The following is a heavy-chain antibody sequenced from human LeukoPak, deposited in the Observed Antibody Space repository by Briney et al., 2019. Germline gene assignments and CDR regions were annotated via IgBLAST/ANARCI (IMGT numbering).Heavy chain of an antibody. CDR2: IIPIFGTA. V-gene: IGHV1-69*01. CDR1: GGAFSSYA. D-gene: IGHD6-6*01. Sequence: SVKVSCKASGGAFSSYAISWVRQAPGQGLEWMGGIIPIFGTANYAQKFQGRVTITADESTSTAYTGLSSLRSEDTAVYYCARDSEFFAARPFWWGQGTLVTVSS. J-gene: IGHJ4*02. CDR3: ARDSEFFAARPFW.